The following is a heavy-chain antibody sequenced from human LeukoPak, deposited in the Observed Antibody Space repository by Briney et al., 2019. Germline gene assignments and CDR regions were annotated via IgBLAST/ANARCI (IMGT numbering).Heavy chain of an antibody. Sequence: ASETLSLTCAVYGGSFSGYYWSWIRQPPGKGLEWIGEINHSGSTNYNPSLKSRVTISVDTSKNQFSLKLSSVTAAVTAVYYCARIGATGNLYYNDYWGQGTLVTVSS. D-gene: IGHD1-26*01. CDR2: INHSGST. CDR3: ARIGATGNLYYNDY. CDR1: GGSFSGYY. J-gene: IGHJ4*02. V-gene: IGHV4-34*01.